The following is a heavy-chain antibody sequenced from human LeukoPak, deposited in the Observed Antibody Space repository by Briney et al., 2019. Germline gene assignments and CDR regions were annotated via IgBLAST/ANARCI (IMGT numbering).Heavy chain of an antibody. J-gene: IGHJ4*02. CDR3: AKGAWELGDY. V-gene: IGHV3-30*18. Sequence: GGSLRLSCAASGFTFSSYGMHWVRQAPGKGLEWVAVISYDGSNKYYADSVKSRFTISRDNSKNTLYLQMNSLRAEDTAVYYCAKGAWELGDYWGQGTLVTVSS. CDR2: ISYDGSNK. D-gene: IGHD1-26*01. CDR1: GFTFSSYG.